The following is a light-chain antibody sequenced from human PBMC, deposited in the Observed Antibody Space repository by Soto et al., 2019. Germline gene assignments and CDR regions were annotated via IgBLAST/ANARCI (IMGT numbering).Light chain of an antibody. V-gene: IGLV1-44*01. Sequence: QSALTQPPSVSGPPGQSITISCSGSTSSIGSNTVSWYQQIPGTAPKLLIYSDNERPSGVPDRFSGSKSGTSASLAISGLQAEDEADYHCAAWDDGLNGVVFGGGTKVTVL. J-gene: IGLJ3*02. CDR2: SDN. CDR1: TSSIGSNT. CDR3: AAWDDGLNGVV.